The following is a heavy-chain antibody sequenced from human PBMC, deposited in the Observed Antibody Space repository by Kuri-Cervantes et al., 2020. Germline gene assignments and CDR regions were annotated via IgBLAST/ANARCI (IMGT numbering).Heavy chain of an antibody. V-gene: IGHV3-7*01. J-gene: IGHJ4*02. CDR2: IKQDGSEK. CDR1: GFTFSRYW. CDR3: ASGQRYCSGGSCSWGYFDY. Sequence: ESLKNSCVASGFTFSRYWMRWVRQAPGKGREWVANIKQDGSEKYYVDSVKGRFTISRDNAKNTLYLQMNSLRAEDTAVYYCASGQRYCSGGSCSWGYFDYWGQGTLVTVSS. D-gene: IGHD2-15*01.